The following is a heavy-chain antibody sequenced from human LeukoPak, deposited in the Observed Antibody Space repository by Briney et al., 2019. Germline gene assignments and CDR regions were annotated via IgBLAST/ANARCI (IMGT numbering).Heavy chain of an antibody. Sequence: SETLSHTRAVYGGSSSNYYWTWIPPTPGKRLECIGEISHSGSTNYNPSLKNRVTISEDTSKSQFSLKLSAVTVADTAVYYCARGPTLEYDVLTGYYHFDSWGQGTLVTDSS. J-gene: IGHJ4*02. CDR3: ARGPTLEYDVLTGYYHFDS. V-gene: IGHV4-34*01. CDR2: ISHSGST. D-gene: IGHD3-9*01. CDR1: GGSSSNYY.